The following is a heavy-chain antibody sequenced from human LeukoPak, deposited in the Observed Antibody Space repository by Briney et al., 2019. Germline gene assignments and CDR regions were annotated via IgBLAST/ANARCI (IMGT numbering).Heavy chain of an antibody. CDR2: ISGSGGST. D-gene: IGHD3-22*01. Sequence: GGSLRLSCAASGFTFSSYEMNWVRQAPGKGLEWVSAISGSGGSTYYADSVKGRFTISRDNSKNTLYLQMNSLRAEDTAVYYCATTDSSGYYFRFDYWGQGTLVTVSS. V-gene: IGHV3-23*01. J-gene: IGHJ4*02. CDR1: GFTFSSYE. CDR3: ATTDSSGYYFRFDY.